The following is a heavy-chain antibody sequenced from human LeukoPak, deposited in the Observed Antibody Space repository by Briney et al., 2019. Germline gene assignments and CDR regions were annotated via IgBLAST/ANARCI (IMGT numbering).Heavy chain of an antibody. V-gene: IGHV3-48*03. CDR1: GFTFSSYE. Sequence: PGGSLRLSCAASGFTFSSYEMHWVRQALGKGLEWISYISSSGSISYADSVKGRFTISRDNAKNSLYLQMNSLRVKDTAVYYCARGRDHYYGMDVWGQGTTVTVSS. CDR3: ARGRDHYYGMDV. D-gene: IGHD2-15*01. CDR2: ISSSGSI. J-gene: IGHJ6*02.